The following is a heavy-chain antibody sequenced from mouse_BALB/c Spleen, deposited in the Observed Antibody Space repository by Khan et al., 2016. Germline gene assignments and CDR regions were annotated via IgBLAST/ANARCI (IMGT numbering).Heavy chain of an antibody. D-gene: IGHD2-12*01. J-gene: IGHJ3*01. CDR2: IDPENGHP. V-gene: IGHV14-1*02. Sequence: VQLQQSGAELVRPGALVKLSCKASGFNIKDYYLHWVKQRPEQGLEWVGWIDPENGHPIYDPKFQDKASMTADTSSNTAYLQLSSLTSEDTAVYYGAGESSYHTSRGFAYWGQGTLVTVSA. CDR3: AGESSYHTSRGFAY. CDR1: GFNIKDYY.